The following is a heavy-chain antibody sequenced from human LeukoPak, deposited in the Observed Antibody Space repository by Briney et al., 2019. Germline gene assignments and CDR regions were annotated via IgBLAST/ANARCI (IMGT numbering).Heavy chain of an antibody. CDR2: IIPVFGTA. V-gene: IGHV1-69*05. Sequence: SVKVSCKASGGTFSSYAISWVRQAPGQGLDWMGGIIPVFGTANYAQNFQGRVTITTDESTSTAYMELSTLRSEDTAVYYCAREGVDTALEYWGQGTLVTVSS. CDR3: AREGVDTALEY. D-gene: IGHD5-18*01. J-gene: IGHJ4*02. CDR1: GGTFSSYA.